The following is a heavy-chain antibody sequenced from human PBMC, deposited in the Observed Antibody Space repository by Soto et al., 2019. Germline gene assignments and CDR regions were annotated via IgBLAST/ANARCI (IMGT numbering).Heavy chain of an antibody. D-gene: IGHD1-1*01. CDR3: ARDRANWNVGYYGMDV. Sequence: GGSLRLSCAASGFTFSSYSMNWVRQAPGKGLEWVSSISSSSSYIYYADSVKGRFTISRDNAKNSLYLQMNSLRAEDTAVYYCARDRANWNVGYYGMDVSGQGTTVTVSS. V-gene: IGHV3-21*01. J-gene: IGHJ6*02. CDR2: ISSSSSYI. CDR1: GFTFSSYS.